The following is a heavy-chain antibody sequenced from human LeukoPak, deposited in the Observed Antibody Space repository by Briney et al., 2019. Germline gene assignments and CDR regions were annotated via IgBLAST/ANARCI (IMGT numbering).Heavy chain of an antibody. V-gene: IGHV4-59*12. CDR3: ARDLGILTGYST. CDR1: GGSISSYY. J-gene: IGHJ5*02. Sequence: PSETLSLTCTVSGGSISSYYWSWIRQPPGKGLEWIGYIYYSGSTNYNPSLKSRVTISVDTSKNQFSLKLSSVTAADTAVYYCARDLGILTGYSTWGQGTLVTVSS. CDR2: IYYSGST. D-gene: IGHD3-9*01.